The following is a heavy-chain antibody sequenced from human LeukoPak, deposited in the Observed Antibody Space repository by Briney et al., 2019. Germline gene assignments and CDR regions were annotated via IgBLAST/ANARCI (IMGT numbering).Heavy chain of an antibody. V-gene: IGHV3-11*01. J-gene: IGHJ4*02. CDR1: GFTFSDYY. CDR3: AKADGAMVTRYFDY. Sequence: GGSLRLSCAASGFTFSDYYMSWIRQAPGKGLEWVSYISSSGSTIYYADSVKGRFTISRDNAKNSLYLQMNSLRAEDTAVYYCAKADGAMVTRYFDYWGQGTLVTVSS. D-gene: IGHD5-18*01. CDR2: ISSSGSTI.